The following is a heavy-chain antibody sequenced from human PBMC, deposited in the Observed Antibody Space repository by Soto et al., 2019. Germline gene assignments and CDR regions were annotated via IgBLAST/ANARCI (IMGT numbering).Heavy chain of an antibody. CDR2: INGGNGNT. CDR3: GRWARIAAAENAPDAFDI. J-gene: IGHJ3*02. CDR1: AYTFTSYA. Sequence: ASVKVSCKAPAYTFTSYAMHWVRHAPGQRLEWMGWINGGNGNTKYSQKFQGRVTITRDTSASTTYRELSSLRSEETAVYYCGRWARIAAAENAPDAFDIWGQGTMGTVSS. V-gene: IGHV1-3*01. D-gene: IGHD6-13*01.